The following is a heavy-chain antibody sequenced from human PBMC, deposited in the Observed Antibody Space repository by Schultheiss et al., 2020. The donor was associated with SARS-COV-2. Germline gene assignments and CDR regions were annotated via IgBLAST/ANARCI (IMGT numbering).Heavy chain of an antibody. V-gene: IGHV4-4*07. CDR3: AIVYSSSSGAGKGYYYYYYGMDV. Sequence: GSLRLSCTVSGGSISSYYWSWIRQPAGKGLEWIGSIYYSGSTYYNPSLKSRVTISVDTSKNQFSLKLSSVTAADTAVYYCAIVYSSSSGAGKGYYYYYYGMDVWGQGTTVTVSS. D-gene: IGHD6-6*01. CDR1: GGSISSYY. CDR2: IYYSGST. J-gene: IGHJ6*02.